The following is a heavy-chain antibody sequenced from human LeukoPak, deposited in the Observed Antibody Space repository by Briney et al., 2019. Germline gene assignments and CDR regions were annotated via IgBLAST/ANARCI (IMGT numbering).Heavy chain of an antibody. CDR2: INPSGGST. V-gene: IGHV1-46*01. Sequence: ASVKVSCKASGYAFTSYYMHWVRQAPGQGLEWMGIINPSGGSTSYAQKFQGRVTMTRDTSTSTVYMELSSLRSEDTAVYYCARGSIVVVPAAHYGMDVWGQGTTVTVSS. D-gene: IGHD2-2*01. CDR3: ARGSIVVVPAAHYGMDV. CDR1: GYAFTSYY. J-gene: IGHJ6*02.